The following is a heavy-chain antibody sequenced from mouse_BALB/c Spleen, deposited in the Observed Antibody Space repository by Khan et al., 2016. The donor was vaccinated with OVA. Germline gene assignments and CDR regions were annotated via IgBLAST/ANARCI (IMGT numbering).Heavy chain of an antibody. Sequence: QVQLKESGAELAKPGASVKMSCKASGYTFINYWTLWVKQRPGQGLEWIGYINPSTGYTEYNQNFKDKATLTADKSSSTAYMQLSSLTSEDSAVYYCARRGLRWDFDYWGQGTTLTVSS. CDR3: ARRGLRWDFDY. CDR1: GYTFINYW. CDR2: INPSTGYT. D-gene: IGHD1-1*01. J-gene: IGHJ2*01. V-gene: IGHV1-7*01.